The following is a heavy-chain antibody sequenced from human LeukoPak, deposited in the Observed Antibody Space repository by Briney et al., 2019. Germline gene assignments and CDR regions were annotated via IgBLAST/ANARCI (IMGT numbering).Heavy chain of an antibody. CDR3: VYSSGSGPDY. V-gene: IGHV1-3*01. CDR2: INAGNGNT. D-gene: IGHD6-19*01. J-gene: IGHJ4*02. Sequence: GASVKVSCKASGYTITSYAMHWVRQAPGQRLEWMGWINAGNGNTKCSQKFQGRVTITRDTSASTAYMELSSLRSEDTAVYYCVYSSGSGPDYWGQGTLVTVSS. CDR1: GYTITSYA.